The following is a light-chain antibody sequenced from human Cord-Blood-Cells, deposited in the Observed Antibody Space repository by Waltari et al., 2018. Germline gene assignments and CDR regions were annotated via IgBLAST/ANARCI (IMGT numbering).Light chain of an antibody. Sequence: QSALTQPASVSGSPGQSITISCTGTSSDVGGYNYVSWYQQHPGKAPKLMIYDVSKRPSGVSNRFSGSKSGNTASLTISGLQADDEADYYCSSYTSSTWVFGGGTKLTVL. CDR1: SSDVGGYNY. CDR3: SSYTSSTWV. CDR2: DVS. V-gene: IGLV2-14*01. J-gene: IGLJ3*02.